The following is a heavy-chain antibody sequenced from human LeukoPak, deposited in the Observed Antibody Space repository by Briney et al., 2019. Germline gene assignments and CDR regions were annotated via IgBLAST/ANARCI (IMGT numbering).Heavy chain of an antibody. V-gene: IGHV1-69*01. CDR2: IIPIFGTA. CDR3: ARDSEWLFQALDY. CDR1: GGTFSSYA. Sequence: VASVKVSCKASGGTFSSYAISWVRQAPGQGLEWMGGIIPIFGTANYAQKFQGRVTITADESTSTAYMELSSLRSEDTAVYYCARDSEWLFQALDYWGQGTLVTVSS. J-gene: IGHJ4*02. D-gene: IGHD3-3*01.